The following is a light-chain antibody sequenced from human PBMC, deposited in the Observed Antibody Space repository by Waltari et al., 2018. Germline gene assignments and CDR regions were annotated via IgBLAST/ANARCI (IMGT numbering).Light chain of an antibody. CDR1: KHIGPG. J-gene: IGKJ3*01. V-gene: IGKV1-5*03. CDR3: QQYDSSPGT. CDR2: LAS. Sequence: DIQMTQSPSTLSSSVGDRVTITCRASKHIGPGLAWYQQKPGVAPKLLIYLASSLQSGVPSRFSGTGSATEVTLTSGSLQPDDFATYDCQQYDSSPGTFGPGTKVDVK.